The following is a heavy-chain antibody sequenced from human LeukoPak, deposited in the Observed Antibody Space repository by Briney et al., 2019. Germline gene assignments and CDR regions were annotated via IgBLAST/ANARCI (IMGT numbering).Heavy chain of an antibody. D-gene: IGHD3-16*01. Sequence: SETLSLTCTVSGGSISNNYWSWIRQPPGKGLEWIGYIYYSGSTNYNPSLKSRVTISIDTPKNQFSLKLSSVTAADTAVYYCARWGGFYFGMDVWGKGTTVTVSS. CDR3: ARWGGFYFGMDV. CDR1: GGSISNNY. J-gene: IGHJ6*04. V-gene: IGHV4-59*01. CDR2: IYYSGST.